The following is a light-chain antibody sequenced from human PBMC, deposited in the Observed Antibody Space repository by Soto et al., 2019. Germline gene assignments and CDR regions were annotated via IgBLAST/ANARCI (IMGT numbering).Light chain of an antibody. CDR2: GAS. Sequence: IVLTQSPGTLSLSPWERATLSCRASQSISNSYLAWFQQKPGQSPRLLIYGASSRPTGIPDRFSGSGSGTDFTLAISRLEPEDFALYYCQQYGSSPFTFGGGTKVDIK. V-gene: IGKV3-20*01. CDR1: QSISNSY. J-gene: IGKJ4*01. CDR3: QQYGSSPFT.